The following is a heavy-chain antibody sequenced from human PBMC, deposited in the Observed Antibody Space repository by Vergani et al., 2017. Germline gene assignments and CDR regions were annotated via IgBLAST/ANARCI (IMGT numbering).Heavy chain of an antibody. CDR3: ARGRGYSYGLYWYFDL. Sequence: QVQLKESGPGLVKPSETLSLTCAVSGYSIRNGYYWGWIRQPPGKGLEWIGSIYHSGSTHYNPSLKSRVTISVDTSKNQFSLKLSSVTAADTAVYYCARGRGYSYGLYWYFDLWGRGTLVTVSS. V-gene: IGHV4-38-2*01. CDR2: IYHSGST. J-gene: IGHJ2*01. CDR1: GYSIRNGYY. D-gene: IGHD5-18*01.